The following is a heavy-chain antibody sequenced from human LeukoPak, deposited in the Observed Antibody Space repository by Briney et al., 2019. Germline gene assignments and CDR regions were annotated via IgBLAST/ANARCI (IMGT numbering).Heavy chain of an antibody. D-gene: IGHD3-22*01. J-gene: IGHJ3*02. CDR1: GFTFSNAW. Sequence: GGSLRLSCAASGFTFSNAWMSWDRQAPGKGLEWVGRIKSKTDGGTTDYAAPVKGRFTISRDDSKNTLYLQMNSLKTEDTAVYYCTTDRGYYDSSGYYWDDAFDIWGQGTMVTVSS. V-gene: IGHV3-15*01. CDR2: IKSKTDGGTT. CDR3: TTDRGYYDSSGYYWDDAFDI.